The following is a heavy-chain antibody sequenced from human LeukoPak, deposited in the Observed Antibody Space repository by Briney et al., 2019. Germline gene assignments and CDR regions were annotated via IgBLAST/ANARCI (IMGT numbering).Heavy chain of an antibody. CDR3: ARVSYCSSTSCYLGYYYGMDV. D-gene: IGHD2-2*01. CDR1: GYTLTELS. V-gene: IGHV1-24*01. J-gene: IGHJ6*02. CDR2: FDPEDGET. Sequence: ASVKVSCKVSGYTLTELSMHWVRQAPGKGLEWMGGFDPEDGETIYAQKFQGRVTITADKSTSTAYMELSSLRSEDTAVYYCARVSYCSSTSCYLGYYYGMDVWGQGTTVTVSS.